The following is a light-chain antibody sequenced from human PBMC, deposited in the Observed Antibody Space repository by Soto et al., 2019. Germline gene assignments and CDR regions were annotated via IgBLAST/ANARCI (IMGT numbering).Light chain of an antibody. J-gene: IGLJ1*01. Sequence: QSALTQPASVSGSPGQSIAISCTGTNSDVGAYNYVSWYQHHPGEAPKLMIYEVSNRPSGVSNRFSGSKSGNTASLTITGLQTEDEADYYCASYGSSKVFGTGTKVTVL. V-gene: IGLV2-14*01. CDR2: EVS. CDR3: ASYGSSKV. CDR1: NSDVGAYNY.